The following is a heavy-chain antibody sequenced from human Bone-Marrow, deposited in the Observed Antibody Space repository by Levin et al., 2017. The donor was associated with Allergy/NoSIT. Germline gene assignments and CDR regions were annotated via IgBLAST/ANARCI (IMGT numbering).Heavy chain of an antibody. CDR1: GGSISGSSHY. CDR3: ATVFLRVVRSSEI. D-gene: IGHD2-15*01. CDR2: IYHSGST. J-gene: IGHJ3*02. V-gene: IGHV4-39*06. Sequence: SETLSLTCTVSGGSISGSSHYWGWVRQSPGRGLEWIGNIYHSGSTYYNPSLMSRVSMSVDTSKNQFNMKLNSVTATDTAVYYCATVFLRVVRSSEIWGQGTLVTVSS.